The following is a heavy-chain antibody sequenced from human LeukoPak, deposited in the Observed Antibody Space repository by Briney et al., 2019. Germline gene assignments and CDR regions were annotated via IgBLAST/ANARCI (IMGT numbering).Heavy chain of an antibody. V-gene: IGHV3-23*01. Sequence: PGGSLRLSCAAFEFIFSSYVMSWVRQAPGKGLEWVSAISGSGGSTYYADSVKGRFTSSRDNSKNTLYLEMNSLRAEDTAVYYCAKVPRVVRQYFFDYWGQGTLVTVSS. CDR1: EFIFSSYV. D-gene: IGHD2-15*01. CDR3: AKVPRVVRQYFFDY. CDR2: ISGSGGST. J-gene: IGHJ4*02.